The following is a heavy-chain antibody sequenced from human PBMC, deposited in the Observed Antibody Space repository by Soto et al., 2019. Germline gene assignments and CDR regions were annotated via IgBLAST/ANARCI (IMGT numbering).Heavy chain of an antibody. V-gene: IGHV1-8*01. CDR2: MNPNTGNT. Sequence: QVPLVQSGAEVVKPGASVKVSCRAYGYTFTDYDINWVRQAAGQAPEWMGWMNPNTGNTAYAQKFQGRLTLTRDTSMDSAYMDLSSLTSEDTAVYYCTRGFSSYSDFWAQGTLVTVSS. CDR3: TRGFSSYSDF. J-gene: IGHJ4*02. D-gene: IGHD6-13*01. CDR1: GYTFTDYD.